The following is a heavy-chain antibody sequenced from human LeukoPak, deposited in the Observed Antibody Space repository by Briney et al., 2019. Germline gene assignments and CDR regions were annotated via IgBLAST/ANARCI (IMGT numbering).Heavy chain of an antibody. V-gene: IGHV3-53*01. J-gene: IGHJ3*02. D-gene: IGHD6-19*01. CDR3: ARGSLAVAQPFAFDI. CDR2: IYSGGST. CDR1: GFTVSSNY. Sequence: GGSLRLSCAASGFTVSSNYMTWVRQAPGKGLEWVSVIYSGGSTYYADSVKGRFTISRDNSQNTLYLQMNSLRAEDTAVYYCARGSLAVAQPFAFDIWGQGTMVTVSS.